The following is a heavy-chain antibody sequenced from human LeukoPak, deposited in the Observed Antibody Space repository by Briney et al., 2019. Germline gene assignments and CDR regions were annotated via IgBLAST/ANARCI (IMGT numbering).Heavy chain of an antibody. CDR2: IYPGDSDT. CDR1: GYSFTNYW. Sequence: GESLKISCKGSGYSFTNYWIGWVRQMSGKGLQSMGIIYPGDSDTRYSPSFQGQVTISADKSVSSAYLQWNSLKASDTAMYYCASQTTVPRVDAFNVWGQGTVVTVSS. CDR3: ASQTTVPRVDAFNV. J-gene: IGHJ3*01. D-gene: IGHD4-17*01. V-gene: IGHV5-51*01.